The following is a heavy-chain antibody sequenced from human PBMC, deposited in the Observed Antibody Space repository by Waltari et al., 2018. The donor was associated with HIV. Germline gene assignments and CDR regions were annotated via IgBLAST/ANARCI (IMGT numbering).Heavy chain of an antibody. CDR2: IYYSGST. V-gene: IGHV4-39*07. D-gene: IGHD3-3*01. Sequence: QLQLQESGPGLVKPSETLSLTCTVPGGSLRSSSYHWGWIRQPTGKGLEWIGSIYYSGSTYYNPSLKSRVTISVDTSKNQFSLKLSSVTAADTAVYYCARDRGYDFWSGLYNWFDPWGQGTLVTVSS. J-gene: IGHJ5*02. CDR1: GGSLRSSSYH. CDR3: ARDRGYDFWSGLYNWFDP.